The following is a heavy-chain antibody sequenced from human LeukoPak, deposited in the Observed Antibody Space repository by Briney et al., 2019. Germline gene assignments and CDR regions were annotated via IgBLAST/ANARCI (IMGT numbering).Heavy chain of an antibody. V-gene: IGHV3-21*01. CDR2: IVGSSST. CDR3: ARIGAGSSRDY. CDR1: GFTFSTYM. Sequence: PGGSLRLSCAASGFTFSTYMMNWVRQAPGKGLEWVSSIVGSSSTYYADSLKGRFTISRDNAKNSLYLQMNSLRAEDTAVYYCARIGAGSSRDYWGQGTLVTVSS. J-gene: IGHJ4*02. D-gene: IGHD6-13*01.